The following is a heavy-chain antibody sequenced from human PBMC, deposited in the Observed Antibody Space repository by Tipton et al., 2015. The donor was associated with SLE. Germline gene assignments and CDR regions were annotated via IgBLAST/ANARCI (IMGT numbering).Heavy chain of an antibody. Sequence: LRLSCTVSGGSISSGGYYWSWIRQHPGKGLEWIGYIYYSGSTYYNPSLKSRVTILIDTSKNQFSLKLSSVTAADTAVYYCARGLGYCSGGSCYYFDYWGQGTLVTVSS. J-gene: IGHJ4*02. CDR1: GGSISSGGYY. CDR3: ARGLGYCSGGSCYYFDY. D-gene: IGHD2-15*01. V-gene: IGHV4-31*03. CDR2: IYYSGST.